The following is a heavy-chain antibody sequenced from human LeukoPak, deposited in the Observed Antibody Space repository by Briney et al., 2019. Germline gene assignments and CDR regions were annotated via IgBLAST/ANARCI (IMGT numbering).Heavy chain of an antibody. V-gene: IGHV1-2*06. CDR2: INPNSGGT. CDR3: ARVDYDILNLDY. CDR1: GYTFTGYY. J-gene: IGHJ4*02. D-gene: IGHD3-9*01. Sequence: ASVTVSCKASGYTFTGYYMHWVRQAPGQGLEWMGRINPNSGGTNYAQKFQGRVTMTRDTSISTAYMELSRLRSDDTAVYYCARVDYDILNLDYWGQGTLVTVSS.